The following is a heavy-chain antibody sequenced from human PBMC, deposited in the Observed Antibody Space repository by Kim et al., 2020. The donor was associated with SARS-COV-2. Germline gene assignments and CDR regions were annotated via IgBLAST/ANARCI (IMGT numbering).Heavy chain of an antibody. CDR3: ARADILTGNGMDV. D-gene: IGHD3-9*01. V-gene: IGHV1-8*01. J-gene: IGHJ6*02. Sequence: GYAQKFQGGVTMTRNTSISTAYLELSRLRSEDTAVYYCARADILTGNGMDVWGQGTTVTVSS.